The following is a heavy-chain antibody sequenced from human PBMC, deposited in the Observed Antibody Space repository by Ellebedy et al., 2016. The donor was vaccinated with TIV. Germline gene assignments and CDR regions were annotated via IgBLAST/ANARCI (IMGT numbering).Heavy chain of an antibody. V-gene: IGHV1-69*06. CDR3: ARGNSSGWYAA. Sequence: SVKVSXXASGGTFSSYAISWVRQAPGQGLEWMGGIIPIFGTANYAQKFQGRVTITADKSTSTAYMELSSLRSEDTAVYYCARGNSSGWYAAWGQGTLVTVSS. CDR2: IIPIFGTA. D-gene: IGHD6-19*01. J-gene: IGHJ5*02. CDR1: GGTFSSYA.